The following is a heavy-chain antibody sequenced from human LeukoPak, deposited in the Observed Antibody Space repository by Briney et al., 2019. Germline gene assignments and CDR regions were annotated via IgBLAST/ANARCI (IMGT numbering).Heavy chain of an antibody. D-gene: IGHD3-3*01. J-gene: IGHJ6*02. CDR1: GFTFSTYT. Sequence: GGSLRLSCAASGFTFSTYTMNRVRQAPGTGLEWVSSISSGSTFIYYADSVKGRFTISRDNAKNSLYLQMNSLGAEDTAVYYRARVWVDFWSGPELPESLLYYYGMDVWGQGTTVTVSS. CDR3: ARVWVDFWSGPELPESLLYYYGMDV. V-gene: IGHV3-21*01. CDR2: ISSGSTFI.